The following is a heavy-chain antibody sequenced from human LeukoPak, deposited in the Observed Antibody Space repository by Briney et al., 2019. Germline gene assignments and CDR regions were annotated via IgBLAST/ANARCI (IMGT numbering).Heavy chain of an antibody. D-gene: IGHD6-13*01. CDR3: AWSSSWYNMDV. J-gene: IGHJ6*03. CDR2: ISYDGSST. CDR1: GFTFSSYA. Sequence: GGSLRLSCAASGFTFSSYAMHWVRQAPGKGLEWVAIISYDGSSTYYADSVKGRFTISGDNSKNTLYLQMNSLRAEDTAVYYCAWSSSWYNMDVWGKGTTVTVSS. V-gene: IGHV3-30-3*01.